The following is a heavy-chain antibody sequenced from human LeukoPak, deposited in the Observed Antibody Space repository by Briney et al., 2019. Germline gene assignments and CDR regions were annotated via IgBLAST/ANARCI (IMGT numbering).Heavy chain of an antibody. J-gene: IGHJ3*02. V-gene: IGHV3-30*02. D-gene: IGHD2-21*02. CDR2: IRYDGSNK. CDR3: AKMTVHDAFDI. CDR1: GFTFSSYG. Sequence: GGSLRLSCAASGFTFSSYGMSWVRQAPGKGLEWVAFIRYDGSNKYYADSVKGRFTISRDNSKNTLYLQMNSLRAEDTALYYCAKMTVHDAFDIWGQGTVVTVSS.